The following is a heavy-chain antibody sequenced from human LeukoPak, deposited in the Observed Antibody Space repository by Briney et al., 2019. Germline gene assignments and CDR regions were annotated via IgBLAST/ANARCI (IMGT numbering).Heavy chain of an antibody. CDR2: IYYNGNT. J-gene: IGHJ5*02. Sequence: SETLSLTCTVSGGSISSSSYYWGWIRQPPGKGLEWIGNIYYNGNTYYNPSLKSRVTISVDTSKNQFSLKLSSVTAADTAVYYCARQDSSSWYPNWFDPWGQGTLVTVSS. CDR3: ARQDSSSWYPNWFDP. D-gene: IGHD6-13*01. CDR1: GGSISSSSYY. V-gene: IGHV4-39*01.